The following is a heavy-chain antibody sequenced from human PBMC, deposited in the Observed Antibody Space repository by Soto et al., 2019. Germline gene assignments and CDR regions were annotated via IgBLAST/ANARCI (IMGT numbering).Heavy chain of an antibody. J-gene: IGHJ4*02. Sequence: GASVKVSCKASGGTFSSYAISWVRQAPGQGLEWMGGIIPIFGTANYAQKFQGRVTITADESTSTAYMELSSLRSEDTAVYYCARVAGLRLFPFDYWGQGTLVTVSS. CDR2: IIPIFGTA. D-gene: IGHD2-15*01. CDR3: ARVAGLRLFPFDY. CDR1: GGTFSSYA. V-gene: IGHV1-69*13.